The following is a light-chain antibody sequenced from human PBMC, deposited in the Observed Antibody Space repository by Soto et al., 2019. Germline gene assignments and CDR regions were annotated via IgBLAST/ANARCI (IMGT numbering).Light chain of an antibody. CDR1: QDIGND. CDR2: AAS. CDR3: QQADTFPIT. V-gene: IGKV1-6*01. Sequence: IQMTQSPSSLSAIAGDRVTIACRASQDIGNDLGWYQQMPGKAPKLLIFAASTLQSGVSSRFSGSGFGTDFTLTISSLQPEDSAIYYCQQADTFPITFGQGTRLEIK. J-gene: IGKJ5*01.